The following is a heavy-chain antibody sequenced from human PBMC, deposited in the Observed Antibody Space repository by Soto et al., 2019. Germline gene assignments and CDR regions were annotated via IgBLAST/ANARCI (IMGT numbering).Heavy chain of an antibody. V-gene: IGHV4-39*02. CDR2: IYYTGGT. Sequence: SETLSLTCTVSGDSISTRSNYWAWIRQPPGKGLEWTGSIYYTGGTYYNPSLKSRVTLFLDTSKNQFSLNLNSVTAADTAVYYCAREGPPTRAHNPPAYFQHWGQGTPVTVSS. D-gene: IGHD6-6*01. CDR3: AREGPPTRAHNPPAYFQH. CDR1: GDSISTRSNY. J-gene: IGHJ1*01.